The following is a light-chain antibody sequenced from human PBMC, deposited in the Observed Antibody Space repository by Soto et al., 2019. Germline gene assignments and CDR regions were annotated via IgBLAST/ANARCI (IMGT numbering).Light chain of an antibody. J-gene: IGLJ2*01. CDR3: ISYAGSNNVGV. Sequence: QSALTQPPSASGSPGQSVTISCTGTSSDVGGYKYVSWYQQHPGKAPKLMIYEVSQRPSGVPDRFSGSKSGNTASLTVSGLQAEDEADYYCISYAGSNNVGVFGGGTKVTVL. CDR1: SSDVGGYKY. V-gene: IGLV2-8*01. CDR2: EVS.